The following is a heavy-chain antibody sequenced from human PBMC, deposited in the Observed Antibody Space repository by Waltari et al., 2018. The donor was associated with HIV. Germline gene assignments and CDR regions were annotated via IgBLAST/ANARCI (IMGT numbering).Heavy chain of an antibody. J-gene: IGHJ5*02. V-gene: IGHV4-59*01. Sequence: QVQLQESGPGLVKPSETLSLICTVSPGSIRRYYWSWIRQPPGKGLEWIGHIYYSGSTNYNPSLKSRVTISVDTSKNQFSLRLTSVTAADTAVYYCVRGRQYISSSYFDPWGQGTLVTVSS. CDR3: VRGRQYISSSYFDP. CDR1: PGSIRRYY. D-gene: IGHD6-19*01. CDR2: IYYSGST.